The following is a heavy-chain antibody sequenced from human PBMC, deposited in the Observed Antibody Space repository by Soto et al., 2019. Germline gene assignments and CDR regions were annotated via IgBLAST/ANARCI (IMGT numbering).Heavy chain of an antibody. CDR2: IYYSGST. D-gene: IGHD2-2*01. CDR1: GGSISSYY. Sequence: QVQLQESGPGLVKPSETLSLTCTVSGGSISSYYWSWIRQPPGMGLEWIGYIYYSGSTNYNPSLKSRVTISVDLSKDEFSLKLSSVPAAATAVYYCPRVEYCSSTSCRGGYYYYGMAVWGQGTTVTVSS. V-gene: IGHV4-59*01. J-gene: IGHJ6*02. CDR3: PRVEYCSSTSCRGGYYYYGMAV.